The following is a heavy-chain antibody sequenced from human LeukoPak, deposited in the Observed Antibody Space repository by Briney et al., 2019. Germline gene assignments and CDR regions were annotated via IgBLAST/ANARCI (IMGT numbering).Heavy chain of an antibody. CDR1: GFTFSSYN. V-gene: IGHV3-48*02. CDR2: ISTSSSTK. Sequence: TGGSLRLSCAASGFTFSSYNMNWVRQAPGKGLEWVSYISTSSSTKYYADSVRGRFTISRDNAKNSLYLQMNSLRDEDTAVYYCVKDPINWGQGTLVTVSS. CDR3: VKDPIN. J-gene: IGHJ4*02.